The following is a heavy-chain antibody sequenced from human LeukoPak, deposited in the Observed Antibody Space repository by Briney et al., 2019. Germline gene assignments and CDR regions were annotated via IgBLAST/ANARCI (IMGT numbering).Heavy chain of an antibody. Sequence: SETLSLTCTVSGGSISSYYWSWIRQPPGKGLEWIGYIYYSGSTNYNPSLKSRVTISVDTSKNQFSLKLSSVTAADTAVYYCASGGVSSGYHPFDYWGQGTLVTVSS. CDR1: GGSISSYY. V-gene: IGHV4-59*01. CDR3: ASGGVSSGYHPFDY. J-gene: IGHJ4*02. CDR2: IYYSGST. D-gene: IGHD3-22*01.